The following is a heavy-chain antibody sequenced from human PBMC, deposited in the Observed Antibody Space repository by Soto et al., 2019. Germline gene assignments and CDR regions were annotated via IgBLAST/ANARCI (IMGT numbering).Heavy chain of an antibody. J-gene: IGHJ4*02. D-gene: IGHD3-22*01. Sequence: KPSETLSLTCTVSGGSVSSGSYYWSWIRQPPGKGLEWIGYIYYSGSTNYNPSLKSRVTISVDTSKNQFSLKLSSVTAADTAVYYCARGPSGYDYWGQGTLVTVSS. CDR2: IYYSGST. V-gene: IGHV4-61*01. CDR1: GGSVSSGSYY. CDR3: ARGPSGYDY.